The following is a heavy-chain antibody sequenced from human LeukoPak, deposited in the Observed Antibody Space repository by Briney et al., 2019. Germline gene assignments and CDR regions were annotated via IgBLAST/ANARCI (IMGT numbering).Heavy chain of an antibody. CDR1: GGSISSGDYY. D-gene: IGHD3-22*01. J-gene: IGHJ4*02. CDR2: IYHSGST. Sequence: SETLSLTCTVSGGSISSGDYYWSWIRQPPGKGLEWIRYIYHSGSTHFNPSLKSRVTISVDTSKNQFSLKLSSVTAADTAVYFCARGPDSSGYYYFDYWGQGTLVTVSS. CDR3: ARGPDSSGYYYFDY. V-gene: IGHV4-30-4*01.